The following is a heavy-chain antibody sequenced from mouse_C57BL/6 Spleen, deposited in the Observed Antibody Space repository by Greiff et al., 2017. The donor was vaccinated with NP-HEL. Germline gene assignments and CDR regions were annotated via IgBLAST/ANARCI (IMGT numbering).Heavy chain of an antibody. V-gene: IGHV5-17*01. Sequence: EVKLVESGGGLVKPGGSLKLSCAASGFTFSDYGMHWVRQAPEKGLEWVAYISSGSSTIYYADTVKGRFTISRDNAKNTLFLQMTSLRSEDTAMYYCARPILDYFDYWGQGTTLTVSS. CDR3: ARPILDYFDY. J-gene: IGHJ2*01. CDR2: ISSGSSTI. CDR1: GFTFSDYG. D-gene: IGHD1-1*01.